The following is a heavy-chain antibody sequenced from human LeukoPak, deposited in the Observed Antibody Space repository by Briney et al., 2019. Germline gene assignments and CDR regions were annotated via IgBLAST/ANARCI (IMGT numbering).Heavy chain of an antibody. CDR2: ISSDGSYK. Sequence: GGSLRLSCAASGFTFSSHALHWVRQAPGKGLEWVAVISSDGSYKYYADSVKGRFTISRDNSKNTLYLQMNSLIPEDTAVYYCAREAIAAGTPDAFDIWGQGTMVTVSS. D-gene: IGHD6-13*01. CDR1: GFTFSSHA. V-gene: IGHV3-30*04. J-gene: IGHJ3*02. CDR3: AREAIAAGTPDAFDI.